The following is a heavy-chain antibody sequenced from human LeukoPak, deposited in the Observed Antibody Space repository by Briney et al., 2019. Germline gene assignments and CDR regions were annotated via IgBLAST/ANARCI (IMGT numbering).Heavy chain of an antibody. CDR1: GFTFSNYA. J-gene: IGHJ3*02. Sequence: GGSLRLSCAASGFTFSNYAMHWVRQAPGKGLEWVAYIYYDGNNKYYADSVKGRFTISRDNAKNTLYLQMNSLRAEDTAVYYCARARSSYGYGDAFDIWGQGTMVTVSS. D-gene: IGHD5-18*01. CDR2: IYYDGNNK. CDR3: ARARSSYGYGDAFDI. V-gene: IGHV3-30*19.